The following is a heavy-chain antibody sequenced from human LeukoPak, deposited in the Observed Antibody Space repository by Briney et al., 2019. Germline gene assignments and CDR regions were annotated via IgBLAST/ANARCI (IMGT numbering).Heavy chain of an antibody. Sequence: ASVKVSCKASGYTFTSYGISWVRQAPGQGLEWMGWINSYNGDTNYAQKLQGRDTKITDTATNTADKALRSLRAEDTAVYYCAKRGSVGTLGHFDYWGQGTLVTVSS. V-gene: IGHV1-18*01. CDR2: INSYNGDT. D-gene: IGHD6-13*01. J-gene: IGHJ4*02. CDR1: GYTFTSYG. CDR3: AKRGSVGTLGHFDY.